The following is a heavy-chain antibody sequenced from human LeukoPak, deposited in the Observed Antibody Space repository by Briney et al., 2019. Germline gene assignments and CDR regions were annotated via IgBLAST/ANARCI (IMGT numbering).Heavy chain of an antibody. J-gene: IGHJ6*03. CDR3: ARNSDQPYYDYYMDV. V-gene: IGHV1-69*05. CDR2: IIPMFGTP. CDR1: GGTFNSYA. Sequence: SVKVSCKASGGTFNSYAVSWVRQAPGQGLEWMGGIIPMFGTPNYAQRFQDRVTITTDKSTSTAYMELSSLRSEDTAVYYCARNSDQPYYDYYMDVWGKGTTVTVSS. D-gene: IGHD2-21*01.